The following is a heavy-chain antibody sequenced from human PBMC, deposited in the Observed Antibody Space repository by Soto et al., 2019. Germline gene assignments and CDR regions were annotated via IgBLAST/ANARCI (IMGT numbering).Heavy chain of an antibody. V-gene: IGHV5-51*01. CDR2: IYPGDSDT. CDR3: ATTSIAAPGDYYGMDV. Sequence: GESLKISCNGSGYSFTSYWIGWVRQMPGKGLEWMGIIYPGDSDTRYSPSFQGQVTISADKSISTAYLQWSSLKASDTAMYYCATTSIAAPGDYYGMDVWGQGTTVTVSS. J-gene: IGHJ6*02. CDR1: GYSFTSYW. D-gene: IGHD6-6*01.